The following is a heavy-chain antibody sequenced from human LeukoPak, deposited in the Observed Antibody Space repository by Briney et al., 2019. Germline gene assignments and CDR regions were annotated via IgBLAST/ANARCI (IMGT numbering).Heavy chain of an antibody. CDR2: IKQDGSEK. CDR1: GFTFSSYW. CDR3: ARSGAPIDY. Sequence: GGSLTLSCAASGFTFSSYWMSCVRQAPGKALEGVANIKQDGSEKYYVDSVKGRYTISRDNAKTSLYLQMNSLRAEDTAVYYCARSGAPIDYWGQGNLVSLSS. V-gene: IGHV3-7*01. J-gene: IGHJ4*02.